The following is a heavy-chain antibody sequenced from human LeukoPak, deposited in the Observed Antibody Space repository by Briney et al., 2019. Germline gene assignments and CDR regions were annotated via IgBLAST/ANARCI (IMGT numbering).Heavy chain of an antibody. V-gene: IGHV3-23*01. Sequence: GGSLRLSCAASGFTFRNYAMNWVRQAPGKGLEWVSSIAASSGSTYFADSVKGRFSISRDNSKNTLYLQMNSLRVEDTAIYYCAKTHGPYCSGGTCLDHYYYMDVWGKGSTVTVTS. D-gene: IGHD2-15*01. J-gene: IGHJ6*03. CDR3: AKTHGPYCSGGTCLDHYYYMDV. CDR2: IAASSGST. CDR1: GFTFRNYA.